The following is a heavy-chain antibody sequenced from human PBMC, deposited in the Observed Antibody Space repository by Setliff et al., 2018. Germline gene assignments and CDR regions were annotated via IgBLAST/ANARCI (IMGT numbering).Heavy chain of an antibody. CDR1: GGSISSGGYY. D-gene: IGHD5-18*01. CDR3: ARVPRFTDTRNAFDI. Sequence: SETLSLTCTVSGGSISSGGYYWSWIRQHPGKGLEWIGYIYYSGNTYYNPSLRSRVTISVDTSKNQFSLKLSSVTAADTAVYYCARVPRFTDTRNAFDIWGQGTMVTV. CDR2: IYYSGNT. V-gene: IGHV4-31*03. J-gene: IGHJ3*02.